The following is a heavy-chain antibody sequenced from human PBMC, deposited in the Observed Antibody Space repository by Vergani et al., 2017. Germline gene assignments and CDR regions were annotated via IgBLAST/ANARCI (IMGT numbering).Heavy chain of an antibody. V-gene: IGHV3-11*04. Sequence: VQLVESGGGLVHPGGSLRVSCAASGFNFKKAWMRWVRQAPGRGLEWISYISNSGNTINYADSVKGRFIVSRDNAKKSLYLQMNSLRVEDTAVYYCARGSGNDYWGQGTLVTVSS. CDR1: GFNFKKAW. J-gene: IGHJ4*02. D-gene: IGHD6-25*01. CDR2: ISNSGNTI. CDR3: ARGSGNDY.